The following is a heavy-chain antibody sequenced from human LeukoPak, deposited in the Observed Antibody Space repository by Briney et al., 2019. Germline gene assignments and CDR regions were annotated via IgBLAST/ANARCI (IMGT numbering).Heavy chain of an antibody. CDR2: IRYDGSNK. CDR3: AKPELLWFGEFNYDY. CDR1: GFTFCSYG. J-gene: IGHJ4*02. D-gene: IGHD3-10*01. V-gene: IGHV3-30*02. Sequence: GGSLRLSCAASGFTFCSYGMHWVRQAPGEGLEWVAFIRYDGSNKYYADSVKGRFTISRDNSKNTLYLQMNSLRAEDTAVYYCAKPELLWFGEFNYDYWGQGTLVTVSS.